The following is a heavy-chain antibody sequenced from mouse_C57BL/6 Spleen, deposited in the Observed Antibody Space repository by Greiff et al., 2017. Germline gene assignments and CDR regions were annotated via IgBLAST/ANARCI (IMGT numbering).Heavy chain of an antibody. V-gene: IGHV1-63*01. CDR1: GYTFTNYW. CDR2: IYPGGGYT. J-gene: IGHJ3*01. CDR3: ARRDGSSGGFAY. Sequence: VMLVESGAELVRPGTSVKMSCKASGYTFTNYWIGWAKQRPGHGLEWIGDIYPGGGYTNYNEKFKGKATLTADKSSSTAYMQFSSLTSEDSAIYYCARRDGSSGGFAYWGQGTLVTVSA. D-gene: IGHD1-1*01.